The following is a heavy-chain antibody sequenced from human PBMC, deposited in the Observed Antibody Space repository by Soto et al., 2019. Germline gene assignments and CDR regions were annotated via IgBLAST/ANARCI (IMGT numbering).Heavy chain of an antibody. CDR2: IIPIFGTA. Sequence: SVKVSCKASGGTFSSYAISWVRQAPGQGLEWMGGIIPIFGTANYAQKFQGRVTITADESTSTAYMELSSLRSEDTAVYYCARDWDDSSGYYYKKDYYGMDVWGQGTTVTVSS. J-gene: IGHJ6*02. V-gene: IGHV1-69*13. D-gene: IGHD3-22*01. CDR1: GGTFSSYA. CDR3: ARDWDDSSGYYYKKDYYGMDV.